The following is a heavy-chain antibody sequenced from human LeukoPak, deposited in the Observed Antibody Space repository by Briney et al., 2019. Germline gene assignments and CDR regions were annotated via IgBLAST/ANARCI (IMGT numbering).Heavy chain of an antibody. V-gene: IGHV4-59*01. J-gene: IGHJ5*02. Sequence: KPSETLSLTCTLSGGSFNSYSWSWIRQPPGKGLEWIGYIPHSGSTNYNPSLTSRVTMSVDTSKNRFSLNLISVTAADTAVYYCARGAGWSLRWFDPWGQGTLVTVSS. D-gene: IGHD6-19*01. CDR3: ARGAGWSLRWFDP. CDR1: GGSFNSYS. CDR2: IPHSGST.